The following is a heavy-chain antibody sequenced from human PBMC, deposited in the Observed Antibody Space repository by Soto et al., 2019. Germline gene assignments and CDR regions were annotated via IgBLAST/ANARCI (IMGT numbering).Heavy chain of an antibody. Sequence: QGQLVESGGGVVQPGRSLRLSCAASGFTFNTYGMHWVRQAPGKGLEWVAVIWYDGGNKYYADSAKGRFTVSRDNSRNTLYLQMNSLRVEDTAVYYCARIDCTGGSCCPYAYYGLDVWGQGTTVTVSS. CDR1: GFTFNTYG. CDR3: ARIDCTGGSCCPYAYYGLDV. V-gene: IGHV3-33*01. CDR2: IWYDGGNK. D-gene: IGHD2-15*01. J-gene: IGHJ6*02.